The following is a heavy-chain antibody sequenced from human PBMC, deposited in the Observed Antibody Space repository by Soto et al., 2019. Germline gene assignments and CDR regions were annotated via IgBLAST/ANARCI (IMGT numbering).Heavy chain of an antibody. CDR1: GGSIRSSSYY. J-gene: IGHJ5*02. CDR2: IYYSGNT. Sequence: QLLLQESGPRLVKPSETLSLTCSVSGGSIRSSSYYWGWIRQPPGKGLEWLGNIYYSGNTYYTPSLRSRVTIFVDTSKNQFSLKLSSVTAADTAVYYCASLFYYDRSGYSKFDDWGQGTLVTVSS. D-gene: IGHD3-22*01. V-gene: IGHV4-39*01. CDR3: ASLFYYDRSGYSKFDD.